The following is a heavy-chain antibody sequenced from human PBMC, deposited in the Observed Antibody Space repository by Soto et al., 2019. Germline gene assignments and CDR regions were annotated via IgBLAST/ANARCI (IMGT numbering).Heavy chain of an antibody. D-gene: IGHD3-3*01. V-gene: IGHV1-69*06. J-gene: IGHJ6*02. CDR1: GGTFSSYA. CDR2: ILPIFGTA. CDR3: ARGEGTSFGVFIRSGNYYYGMDV. Sequence: SVKVSCKASGGTFSSYAISWVRQARGQGLEWMGGILPIFGTANYAQKFQGRVTITADRCTSTAYMELSSLRSEDTAVYYCARGEGTSFGVFIRSGNYYYGMDVWGQGTTVTVSS.